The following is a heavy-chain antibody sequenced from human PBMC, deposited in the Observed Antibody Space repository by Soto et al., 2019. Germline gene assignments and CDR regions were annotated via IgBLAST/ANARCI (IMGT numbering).Heavy chain of an antibody. V-gene: IGHV3-23*01. CDR3: AKGRGASVSLTPRVDF. J-gene: IGHJ4*02. Sequence: EVQLLESGGGLVQPGGSLRLSCAASGFTFNNYAMTWVRQAPGKGLEWVSAISGGGDTTSYADSVKGRFTVSRAGSKNTLYLQMSTLTAEATALYYCAKGRGASVSLTPRVDFWGQGTLVTVSS. CDR1: GFTFNNYA. CDR2: ISGGGDTT. D-gene: IGHD3-10*01.